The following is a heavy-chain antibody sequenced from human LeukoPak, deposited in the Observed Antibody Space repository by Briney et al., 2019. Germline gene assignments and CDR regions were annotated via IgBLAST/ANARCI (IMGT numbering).Heavy chain of an antibody. CDR1: GYTFTSYG. J-gene: IGHJ4*02. V-gene: IGHV1-2*02. CDR3: ARSPIGLGFFDY. Sequence: ASVKVSCKASGYTFTSYGFTWVRQAPGQGLEWMGWITPNSDGTDYAQKFQGRVTMTRDTSITTAYMELSSLRSDDTAVYYCARSPIGLGFFDYWGQGTLVTVSS. D-gene: IGHD7-27*01. CDR2: ITPNSDGT.